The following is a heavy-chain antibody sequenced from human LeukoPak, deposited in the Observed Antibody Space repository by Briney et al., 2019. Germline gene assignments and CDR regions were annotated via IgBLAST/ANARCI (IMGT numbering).Heavy chain of an antibody. CDR1: GGSISSGSYY. CDR2: INHSGST. V-gene: IGHV4-61*09. CDR3: ARGQRTMVRGVIPY. D-gene: IGHD3-10*01. Sequence: SQTLSLTCTVSGGSISSGSYYWSWIRQPVGKGLEWIGEINHSGSTNYNPSLKSRVTISVDTSKNQFSLKLSFVTAADTAVYYCARGQRTMVRGVIPYWGQRTLVTVSS. J-gene: IGHJ4*02.